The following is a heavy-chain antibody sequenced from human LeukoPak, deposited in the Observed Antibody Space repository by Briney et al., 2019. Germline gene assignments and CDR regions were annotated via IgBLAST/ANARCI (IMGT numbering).Heavy chain of an antibody. J-gene: IGHJ4*02. Sequence: ASVKVSCKVSGYTLTELSMHWVRQAPGKGLEWMGGFDPEDGETIYAQKFQGRVTMTEDTSTDTAYMELSSLRSEDTAVYYCATDLFPKQLSPDKTRGYSYGPKRGYWGQGTLVTVSS. CDR2: FDPEDGET. CDR3: ATDLFPKQLSPDKTRGYSYGPKRGY. CDR1: GYTLTELS. D-gene: IGHD5-18*01. V-gene: IGHV1-24*01.